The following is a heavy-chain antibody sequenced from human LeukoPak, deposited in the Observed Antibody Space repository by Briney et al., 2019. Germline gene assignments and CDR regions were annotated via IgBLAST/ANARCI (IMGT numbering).Heavy chain of an antibody. D-gene: IGHD5-18*01. CDR1: GGSISSSNW. Sequence: SETLSLTCAVSGGSISSSNWWSWVRQPPGKGLEWIGSIYYSGSTYYNPSLKSRVTISVDTSKNQFSLKLSSVTAADTAVYYCARYTAMVNDAFDIWGQGTMVTVSS. V-gene: IGHV4-39*01. CDR2: IYYSGST. J-gene: IGHJ3*02. CDR3: ARYTAMVNDAFDI.